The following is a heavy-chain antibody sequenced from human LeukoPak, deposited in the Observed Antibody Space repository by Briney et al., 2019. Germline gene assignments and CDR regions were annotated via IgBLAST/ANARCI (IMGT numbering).Heavy chain of an antibody. CDR1: GFTFSSYG. V-gene: IGHV3-30*18. CDR2: ISYDGSNK. J-gene: IGHJ6*02. Sequence: PGGSLRLSCAASGFTFSSYGMHWVRQAPGKGLEWVAVISYDGSNKYYADSVKGRFTISRDNSKNTLYLQMNSLRAEDTAVYYCAKDRAPIAARPPRTYGMDVWGQGTTVTVSS. CDR3: AKDRAPIAARPPRTYGMDV. D-gene: IGHD6-6*01.